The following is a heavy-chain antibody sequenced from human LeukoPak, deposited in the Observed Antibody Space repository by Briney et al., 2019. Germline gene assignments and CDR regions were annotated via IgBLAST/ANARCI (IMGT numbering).Heavy chain of an antibody. CDR3: ARWGRYCGGGSCSGFAFDS. V-gene: IGHV4-30-2*01. D-gene: IGHD2-15*01. CDR1: GGSISSGSYS. CDR2: IYHSGST. J-gene: IGHJ4*02. Sequence: SQTLSLTCAVSGGSISSGSYSWSWIRQPPGKGLEWIGYIYHSGSTYYNPSLKSRVTISVDRSKNQFSLKLSSVTAADTAVYYCARWGRYCGGGSCSGFAFDSWGQGTLVTVSS.